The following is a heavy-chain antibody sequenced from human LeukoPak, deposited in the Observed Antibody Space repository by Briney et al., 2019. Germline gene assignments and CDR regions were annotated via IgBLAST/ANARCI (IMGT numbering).Heavy chain of an antibody. J-gene: IGHJ4*02. V-gene: IGHV3-30*04. CDR2: ISYDGSNK. CDR1: GFTFSSYA. D-gene: IGHD6-6*01. CDR3: AVEAGSSSSFDY. Sequence: GGSLRLSCAASGFTFSSYAMHWVRQAPGKGLEWVAVISYDGSNKYYADSVKGRFTISRDNSKNTLYLQMNSLRAEDTAVYYCAVEAGSSSSFDYWGQGTLVTVSS.